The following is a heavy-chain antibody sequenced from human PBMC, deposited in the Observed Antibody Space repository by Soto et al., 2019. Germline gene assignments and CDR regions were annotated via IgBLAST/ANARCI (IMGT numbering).Heavy chain of an antibody. CDR1: GGSISSYY. J-gene: IGHJ4*02. Sequence: QVQLQESGPGLVKPSETLSLTCTVSGGSISSYYWSWIRQPPGKGLEWIGYIYYSGSTNYNPSLTSRVTISVDTSKNQFSLKLSSVTAADTAVYSCARGLTPFDYWGQGTLVTVSS. D-gene: IGHD6-19*01. V-gene: IGHV4-59*01. CDR2: IYYSGST. CDR3: ARGLTPFDY.